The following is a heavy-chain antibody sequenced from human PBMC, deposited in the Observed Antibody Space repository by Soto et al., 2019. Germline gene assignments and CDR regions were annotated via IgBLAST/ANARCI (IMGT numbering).Heavy chain of an antibody. V-gene: IGHV1-18*01. J-gene: IGHJ6*02. CDR1: GYTFTSYF. CDR3: ARQNYYSGMDV. Sequence: QVQLVQSGAEVKKPGASVKVSCKASGYTFTSYFITWVRQAPGQGLEWMGWISAYNGNTNYVRMLQGRVTMTTDTSTATAYMEMRSLRSDDTAVYYCARQNYYSGMDVWGQGTTVTVSS. CDR2: ISAYNGNT.